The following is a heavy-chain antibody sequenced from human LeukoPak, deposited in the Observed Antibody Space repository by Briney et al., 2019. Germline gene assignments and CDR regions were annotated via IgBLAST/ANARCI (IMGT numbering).Heavy chain of an antibody. CDR1: GFTFSSYA. CDR3: ARMYGDAFDI. D-gene: IGHD2-8*01. CDR2: ISSSGSTI. Sequence: GGSLRLSCAASGFTFSSYAMHWVRQAPGKGLEWVSYISSSGSTIYYADSVKGRFTISRDNAKNSLYLQMNSLRAEDTAVYYCARMYGDAFDIWGQGTMVTVSS. J-gene: IGHJ3*02. V-gene: IGHV3-48*04.